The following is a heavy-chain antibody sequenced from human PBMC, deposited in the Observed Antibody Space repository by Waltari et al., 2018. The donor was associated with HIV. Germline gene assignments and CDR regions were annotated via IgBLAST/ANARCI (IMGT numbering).Heavy chain of an antibody. D-gene: IGHD3-22*01. Sequence: EVQLVESGGGLVQPGGSLRLSCAASGFTFSSYWMHWVRQAPGKGLVWVSRINSDGSSTSYADSVKGRFTISRDNAKNTLYLQMNSLRAEDTAVYYCARGGHRDRRLDDAFDIWGQGTMVTVSS. V-gene: IGHV3-74*01. CDR3: ARGGHRDRRLDDAFDI. J-gene: IGHJ3*02. CDR1: GFTFSSYW. CDR2: INSDGSST.